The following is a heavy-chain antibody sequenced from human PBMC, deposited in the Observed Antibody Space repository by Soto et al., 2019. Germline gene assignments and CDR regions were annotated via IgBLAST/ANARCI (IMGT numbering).Heavy chain of an antibody. V-gene: IGHV4-39*01. J-gene: IGHJ4*02. D-gene: IGHD4-17*01. Sequence: SETLSLTCTVSGGSISGSSYYWGWIRQPPGKGLECIGSVHYSGSTDYNPSLKSRVTISVDTSKNQFSLKLTSVTAADTAVYCCASFSGATYGDYGGGINYWGQGTLVTVSS. CDR3: ASFSGATYGDYGGGINY. CDR2: VHYSGST. CDR1: GGSISGSSYY.